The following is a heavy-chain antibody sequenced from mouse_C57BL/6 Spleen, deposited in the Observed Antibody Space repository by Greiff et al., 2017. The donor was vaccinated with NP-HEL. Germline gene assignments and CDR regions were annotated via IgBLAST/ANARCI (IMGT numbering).Heavy chain of an antibody. CDR1: GYAFSSYW. J-gene: IGHJ2*01. CDR2: IYPGDGDT. Sequence: QVQLQQSGAELVKPGASVKISCKASGYAFSSYWMNWVKQRPGKGLEWIGQIYPGDGDTNYNGKFKGKATLTADKSSSTAYMQLSSLTSEDSAVYFCARYHCYYGSSDPCFDYWGQGTTLTVSS. D-gene: IGHD1-1*01. CDR3: ARYHCYYGSSDPCFDY. V-gene: IGHV1-80*01.